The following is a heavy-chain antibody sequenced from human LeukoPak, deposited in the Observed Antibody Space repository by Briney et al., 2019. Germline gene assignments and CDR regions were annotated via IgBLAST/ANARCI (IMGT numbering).Heavy chain of an antibody. V-gene: IGHV3-21*01. CDR1: GFTFSSYS. Sequence: GGSLRLSCAASGFTFSSYSMNWVRQAPGKGLEWVSSISSSSSYIYYANSVKGRFTISRDNAKNSLYLQMNSLRAEDTAVYYCARDIGILRFLEWQPEIAFDIWGQGTMVTVSS. J-gene: IGHJ3*02. D-gene: IGHD3-3*01. CDR3: ARDIGILRFLEWQPEIAFDI. CDR2: ISSSSSYI.